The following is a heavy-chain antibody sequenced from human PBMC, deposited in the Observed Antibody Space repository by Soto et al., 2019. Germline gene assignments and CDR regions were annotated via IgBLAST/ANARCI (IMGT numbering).Heavy chain of an antibody. CDR1: GGSISSYY. CDR2: IYYSGST. J-gene: IGHJ4*02. V-gene: IGHV4-59*01. Sequence: SETLSLTCTVSGGSISSYYWSWIRQPPGKGLEWIGYIYYSGSTNYNPPLKSRVTISVDTSKNQFSLKLSSVTAADTAVYYCARGAKYYDFWSGYWGFDYWGQGTLVTVSS. D-gene: IGHD3-3*01. CDR3: ARGAKYYDFWSGYWGFDY.